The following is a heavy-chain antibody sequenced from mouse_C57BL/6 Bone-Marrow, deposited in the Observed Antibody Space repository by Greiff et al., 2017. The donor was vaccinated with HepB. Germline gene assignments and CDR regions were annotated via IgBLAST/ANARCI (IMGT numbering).Heavy chain of an antibody. V-gene: IGHV5-2*01. CDR1: EYDFPSHY. CDR2: INSNGGST. Sequence: DVQLVESGGGLVQPGESLKLSCASNEYDFPSHYLSWVRKTPEKKLELVAAINSNGGSTYYPDTMERRFITDRDNTKKPLYLQMSSLRSEDTASYYCGRQKFCYGYDWFDYWGQGTLVTVSA. J-gene: IGHJ3*01. CDR3: GRQKFCYGYDWFDY. D-gene: IGHD2-2*01.